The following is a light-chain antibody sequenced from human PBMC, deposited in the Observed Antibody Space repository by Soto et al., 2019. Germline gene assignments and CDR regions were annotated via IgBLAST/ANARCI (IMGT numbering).Light chain of an antibody. CDR2: DAS. CDR3: QQRSHWGTT. CDR1: QSVSTY. V-gene: IGKV3-11*01. J-gene: IGKJ2*01. Sequence: ETVLTQSPVTLSLSPGERATLSCRASQSVSTYLAWYQQKPGQTPRLLIYDASKRATGIPARFSGSGSGTDFTLTISSLEPEDSAVYYCQQRSHWGTTFGQGTKLEIK.